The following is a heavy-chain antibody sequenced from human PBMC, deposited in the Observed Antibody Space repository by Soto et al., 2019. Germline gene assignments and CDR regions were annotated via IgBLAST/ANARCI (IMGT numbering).Heavy chain of an antibody. Sequence: ASVKVSCKASGYTFLNYGITWVRPAPGQGLEWMGWISAYKTNIKYAHKFQGRVTLTTDTSTSTAYMELRSLRSDDTAIYYCVRDLDGSGAYYTDFWGQGTLVTVSS. CDR2: ISAYKTNI. V-gene: IGHV1-18*01. J-gene: IGHJ4*02. D-gene: IGHD3-10*01. CDR1: GYTFLNYG. CDR3: VRDLDGSGAYYTDF.